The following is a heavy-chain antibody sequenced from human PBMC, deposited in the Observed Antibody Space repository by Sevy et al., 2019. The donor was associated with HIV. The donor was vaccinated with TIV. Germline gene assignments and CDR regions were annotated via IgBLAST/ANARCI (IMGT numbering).Heavy chain of an antibody. CDR3: ATVLGAGAAGAFEI. V-gene: IGHV3-15*01. Sequence: GGSLRLSCAGSGFRFKNVWMTWVRLTPGKGLEWVGRDKRKSDGGSIDYGSPVNGSFTISRDDSKDMLYLQMSSLKTEDTGVYYCATVLGAGAAGAFEIWGQGTMVTVSS. CDR1: GFRFKNVW. J-gene: IGHJ3*02. CDR2: DKRKSDGGSI. D-gene: IGHD1-26*01.